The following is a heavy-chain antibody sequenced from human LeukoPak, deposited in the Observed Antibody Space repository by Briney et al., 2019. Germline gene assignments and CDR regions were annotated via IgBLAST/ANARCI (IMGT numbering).Heavy chain of an antibody. D-gene: IGHD4-23*01. Sequence: GRSLRLSCAASGFTFDDYAMHWVRQAPGKGLEWVSGISWNSGSIGYADSVKGRFTISRDNAKNSLYLQMNSLRAEDTALYCCAKDINGGFIFDYWGQGTLVTVSS. CDR1: GFTFDDYA. CDR3: AKDINGGFIFDY. J-gene: IGHJ4*02. CDR2: ISWNSGSI. V-gene: IGHV3-9*01.